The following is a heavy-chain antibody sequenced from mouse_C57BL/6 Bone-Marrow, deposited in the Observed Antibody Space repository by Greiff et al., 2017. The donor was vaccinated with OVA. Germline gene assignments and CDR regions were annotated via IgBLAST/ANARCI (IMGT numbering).Heavy chain of an antibody. J-gene: IGHJ3*01. V-gene: IGHV2-5*01. CDR2: IWRGGST. CDR3: AANYYGSSYGFAY. D-gene: IGHD1-1*01. CDR1: GFSLTSYG. Sequence: VKLVESGPGLVQPSQSLSITCTVSGFSLTSYGVHWVRQSPGKGLEWLGVIWRGGSTDYNAAFMSRLSITKDNSKSQVFFKMNSLQADDTAIYDCAANYYGSSYGFAYWGQGTLVTVSA.